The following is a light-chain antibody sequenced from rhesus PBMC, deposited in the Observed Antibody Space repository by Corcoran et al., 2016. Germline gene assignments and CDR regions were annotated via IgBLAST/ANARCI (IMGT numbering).Light chain of an antibody. V-gene: IGKV3S9*01. J-gene: IGKJ3*01. CDR3: QQYSNWPFT. CDR2: GAS. Sequence: EIVLTQSPATLSLSPGERATLSCRASQSVSSYVAWYQQKPEQAPRLLIYGASSRATGIPDRFSGSGSGTDLTRTISSLEPEDFAGYYCQQYSNWPFTFGPGTKLDIK. CDR1: QSVSSY.